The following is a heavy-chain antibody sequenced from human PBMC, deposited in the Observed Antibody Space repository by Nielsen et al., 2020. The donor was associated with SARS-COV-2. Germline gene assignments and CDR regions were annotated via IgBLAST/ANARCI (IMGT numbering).Heavy chain of an antibody. D-gene: IGHD6-19*01. J-gene: IGHJ4*02. CDR1: GYTFTAYA. Sequence: ASVKVSCKASGYTFTAYAIHWVRQDPGQRLEWMGWINSDSGNTKYSQKFRGRVTITRDTSASTAYMELSSLRSEDTAVYYCARITPSSGWDYWGQGTLVTVSS. V-gene: IGHV1-3*04. CDR2: INSDSGNT. CDR3: ARITPSSGWDY.